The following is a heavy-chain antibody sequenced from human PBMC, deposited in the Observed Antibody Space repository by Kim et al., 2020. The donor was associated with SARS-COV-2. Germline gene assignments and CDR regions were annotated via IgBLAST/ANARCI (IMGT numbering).Heavy chain of an antibody. D-gene: IGHD2-15*01. V-gene: IGHV3-30*18. J-gene: IGHJ4*02. CDR3: AKDGGYCGGVGSPTTYYFDY. CDR1: GFTFSSYG. Sequence: GGSLRLSCAASGFTFSSYGMHWVRQAPGKGLEWVAVISYDGSDKYYADSVKGRFTVSRDNSKNTLYLQMNSLRAEDTAVYYCAKDGGYCGGVGSPTTYYFDYWGQGTLVIVSS. CDR2: ISYDGSDK.